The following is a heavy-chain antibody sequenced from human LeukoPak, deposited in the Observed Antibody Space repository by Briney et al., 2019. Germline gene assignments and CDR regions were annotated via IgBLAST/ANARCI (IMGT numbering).Heavy chain of an antibody. V-gene: IGHV4-59*08. Sequence: SETLSLTCTVSGGSISSYYWSWIRQPPGKGVEWIGYIYYSGSTNYNPSLKSRVTISVDTSKNQFSLKLSSVTAADTAVYYCARHISGYDPLDYWGQGTLVTVSS. J-gene: IGHJ4*02. CDR1: GGSISSYY. D-gene: IGHD5-12*01. CDR3: ARHISGYDPLDY. CDR2: IYYSGST.